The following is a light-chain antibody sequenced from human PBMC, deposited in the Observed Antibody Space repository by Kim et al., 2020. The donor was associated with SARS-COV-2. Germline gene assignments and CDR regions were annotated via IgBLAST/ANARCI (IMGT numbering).Light chain of an antibody. Sequence: SVGDRVTITCRASQGISSYLAWYQQKPGLAPKVLIYSASTLQSGVPSRFSGSGSGTDFTLTISSLQPEDFATYYCQQLSSYPLTFGGGTKVDIK. CDR2: SAS. CDR3: QQLSSYPLT. CDR1: QGISSY. V-gene: IGKV1-9*01. J-gene: IGKJ4*01.